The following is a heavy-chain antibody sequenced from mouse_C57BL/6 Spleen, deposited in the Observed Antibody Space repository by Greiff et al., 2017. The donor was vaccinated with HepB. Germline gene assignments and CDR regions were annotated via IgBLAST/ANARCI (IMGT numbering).Heavy chain of an antibody. CDR1: GFTFSDYG. Sequence: EVQLVESGGGLVKPGGSLKLSCAASGFTFSDYGMHWVRQAPEKGLEWVAYISSGSSTIYYADTVKGRFTISRDNAKNTLFLQMTSLRSEDTAMYYCARRDYYDSYYAMDYWGQGTSVTVSS. V-gene: IGHV5-17*01. CDR3: ARRDYYDSYYAMDY. D-gene: IGHD2-4*01. J-gene: IGHJ4*01. CDR2: ISSGSSTI.